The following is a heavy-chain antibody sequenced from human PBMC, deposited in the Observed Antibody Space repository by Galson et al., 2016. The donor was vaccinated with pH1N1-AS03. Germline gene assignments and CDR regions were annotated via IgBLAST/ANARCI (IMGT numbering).Heavy chain of an antibody. Sequence: LSLTCTVSGDSVSGGTYYWNWIRQPPGKGLEWIGYIYYTGTTNYNPSLESRLTISIDRYKNQISLTLGSVTAADTAMYYCTRTGVLTGYHATGRERVDYWGQETLVIVSS. CDR3: TRTGVLTGYHATGRERVDY. J-gene: IGHJ4*02. CDR2: IYYTGTT. D-gene: IGHD3-9*01. CDR1: GDSVSGGTYY. V-gene: IGHV4-61*01.